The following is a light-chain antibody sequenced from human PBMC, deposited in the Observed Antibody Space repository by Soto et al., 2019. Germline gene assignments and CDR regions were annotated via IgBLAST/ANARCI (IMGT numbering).Light chain of an antibody. CDR2: EVS. Sequence: QSALTQPPSASGSPGQSVTISCTGTSSDVGGYNFVSWYQQHPGKAPKLMIYEVSERPSGVPDRFSGSTSGNTASQAVSGRQAEDEADYYCSSYAGSNIVVFGGGTKLTVL. V-gene: IGLV2-8*01. CDR1: SSDVGGYNF. CDR3: SSYAGSNIVV. J-gene: IGLJ2*01.